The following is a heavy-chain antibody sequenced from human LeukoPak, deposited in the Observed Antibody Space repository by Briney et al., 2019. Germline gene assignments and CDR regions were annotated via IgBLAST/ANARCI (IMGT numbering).Heavy chain of an antibody. Sequence: ASVKVSCKASGYTFTGYYMHWVRQAPGQGLEWMGWINPNSGGTNYAQKFQGRVTMTRDTSISTAYEELSRLRSDDTAVYYCARPASVSSGRYGMDVWGQGTTVTVSS. CDR1: GYTFTGYY. J-gene: IGHJ6*02. D-gene: IGHD6-19*01. CDR3: ARPASVSSGRYGMDV. CDR2: INPNSGGT. V-gene: IGHV1-2*02.